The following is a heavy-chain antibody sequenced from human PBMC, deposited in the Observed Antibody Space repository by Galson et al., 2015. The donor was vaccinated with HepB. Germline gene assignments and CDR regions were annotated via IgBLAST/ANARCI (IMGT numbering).Heavy chain of an antibody. CDR2: VNNDGSST. Sequence: SLRLSCAASGFTFSDYWTHWVRQAPGKGLVWVSRVNNDGSSTSYADSVKGRFIISRDNAKNTLHLQMNSLRAEDTAVYFCVRGGKGLSRPTIDQIGRFDYWGQGTLVTVSS. D-gene: IGHD1-1*01. CDR3: VRGGKGLSRPTIDQIGRFDY. J-gene: IGHJ4*02. CDR1: GFTFSDYW. V-gene: IGHV3-74*01.